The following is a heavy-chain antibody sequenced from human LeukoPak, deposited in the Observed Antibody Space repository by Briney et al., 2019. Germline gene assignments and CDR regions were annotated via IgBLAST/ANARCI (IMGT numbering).Heavy chain of an antibody. J-gene: IGHJ5*02. Sequence: SETLSLTCTVSGYSISSGYYWGWIRQPPGKGLEWIGSIYHSGRTFYNPSLKSRVTISVDTSENQFSLKLSSVTAADTAVYYCARRRQWRINWFDPWGQGTLVTVSS. CDR2: IYHSGRT. D-gene: IGHD6-19*01. CDR3: ARRRQWRINWFDP. CDR1: GYSISSGYY. V-gene: IGHV4-38-2*02.